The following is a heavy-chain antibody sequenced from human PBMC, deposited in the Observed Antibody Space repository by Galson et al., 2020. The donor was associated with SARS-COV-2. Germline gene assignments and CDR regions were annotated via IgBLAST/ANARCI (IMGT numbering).Heavy chain of an antibody. CDR3: ARARYGAFYVGIDV. J-gene: IGHJ6*02. D-gene: IGHD4-17*01. V-gene: IGHV3-30-3*01. CDR2: TSYDGSNE. CDR1: GFTFRSYA. Sequence: GGSLRLSCAASGFTFRSYAMYWVRQAPGKGLEWVALTSYDGSNEYYGDSEKGRFTISRDNSKNTVDLQMNSLRAEDTAAYYCARARYGAFYVGIDVCGQGTTVTLSS.